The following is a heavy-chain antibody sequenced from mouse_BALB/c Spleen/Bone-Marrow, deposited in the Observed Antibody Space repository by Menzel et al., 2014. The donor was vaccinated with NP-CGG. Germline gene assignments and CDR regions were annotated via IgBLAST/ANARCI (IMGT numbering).Heavy chain of an antibody. CDR2: INPSNGGA. CDR3: TTSRGYNWFAY. J-gene: IGHJ3*01. Sequence: QVQLKQSGVELVKPGASVKLSCKASGYTFTSYYMYWVKQRPGQGLEWIGEINPSNGGADFNEKFKIKATLTADKSSSTAYMQLSSLTSEDSAVYYCTTSRGYNWFAYWGQGTLVTVSA. V-gene: IGHV1S81*02. D-gene: IGHD2-2*01. CDR1: GYTFTSYY.